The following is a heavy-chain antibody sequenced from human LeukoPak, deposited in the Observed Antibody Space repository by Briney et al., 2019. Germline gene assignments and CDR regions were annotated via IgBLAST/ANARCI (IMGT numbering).Heavy chain of an antibody. CDR3: ARSQSSSWYGLDY. CDR2: IWFDGSNK. CDR1: GFTFSSYA. V-gene: IGHV3-33*01. Sequence: GGSLRLSCAASGFTFSSYAMHWVRQAPGKGLEWVAVIWFDGSNKYYADSVKGRFTISRDNSKNTLFLQMNSLRAEDTAVYYCARSQSSSWYGLDYWGQGTLVTVSS. D-gene: IGHD6-13*01. J-gene: IGHJ4*02.